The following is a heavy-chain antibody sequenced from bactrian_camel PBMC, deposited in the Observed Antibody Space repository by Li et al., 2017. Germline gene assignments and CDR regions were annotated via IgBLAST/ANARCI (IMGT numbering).Heavy chain of an antibody. Sequence: DVQLVESGGGLVQPGGSLRLSCAASRFSFSTYSMGWFRQAPGKEREGVAVRNSDGRLRYVDSVKGRFTISRDNAKNTLYLQMNSLEPEDTGMYYCAADGKWFSVVTLNPSDFRHWGQGTQVTVS. CDR3: AADGKWFSVVTLNPSDFRH. J-gene: IGHJ4*01. CDR2: RNSDGRLR. CDR1: RFSFSTYS. D-gene: IGHD2*01. V-gene: IGHV3S31*01.